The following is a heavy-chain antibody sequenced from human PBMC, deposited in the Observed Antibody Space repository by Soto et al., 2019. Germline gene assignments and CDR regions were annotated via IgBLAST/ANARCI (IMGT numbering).Heavy chain of an antibody. CDR1: GGSISSGDYY. J-gene: IGHJ4*02. Sequence: QVQLQESGPGLVKPSQTLSLTCNVSGGSISSGDYYWSWIRHPPGKGLEWIGYIYYSGSTYYNPSLKSRVTISVDTSKNQFSLKLSSVTAADTAAYYCARDGRYFDWLLDYWGQGTLVTVSS. CDR3: ARDGRYFDWLLDY. V-gene: IGHV4-30-4*01. CDR2: IYYSGST. D-gene: IGHD3-9*01.